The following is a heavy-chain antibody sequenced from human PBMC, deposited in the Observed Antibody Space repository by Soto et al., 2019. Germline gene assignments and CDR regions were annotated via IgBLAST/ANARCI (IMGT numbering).Heavy chain of an antibody. CDR1: GSTLSTYA. D-gene: IGHD5-18*01. J-gene: IGHJ4*02. Sequence: GGSLRLFCAASGSTLSTYAINWVRQAPGKGLEWVSSISSSGSYISYADSVKGRFTISRDNAKNSLYLQMNSLRAEDTAVYYCAKDADTPMVRDLWGRGTLVTVSS. CDR3: AKDADTPMVRDL. CDR2: ISSSGSYI. V-gene: IGHV3-21*01.